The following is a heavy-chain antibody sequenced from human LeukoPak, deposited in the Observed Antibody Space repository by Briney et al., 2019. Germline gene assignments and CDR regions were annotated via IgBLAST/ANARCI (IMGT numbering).Heavy chain of an antibody. CDR3: AVEMATIRGDAFDI. V-gene: IGHV1-8*02. J-gene: IGHJ3*02. Sequence: ASVKVSCKASGYTFTSYGINWVRQATGQGLEWMGWMNPNSGNTGYAQKFQGRVTMTRNTSISTAYMELSSLRSEDTAVYYCAVEMATIRGDAFDIWGQGTMVTVSS. D-gene: IGHD5-24*01. CDR1: GYTFTSYG. CDR2: MNPNSGNT.